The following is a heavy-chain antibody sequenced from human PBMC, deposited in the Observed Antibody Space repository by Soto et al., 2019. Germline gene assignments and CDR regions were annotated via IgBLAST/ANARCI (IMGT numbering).Heavy chain of an antibody. CDR3: AREVAAPLGWFDP. D-gene: IGHD6-19*01. CDR1: GASVSSFY. Sequence: QVQLQESGPGLVKPSETLSLTCTVSGASVSSFYWSWIRQPAGKGLEWIWRVHASGYTNFNPSPRSRVTMSVDTSRNQFSLKVTSMTAADTAVYYCAREVAAPLGWFDPWAQGTLVTVSS. V-gene: IGHV4-4*07. CDR2: VHASGYT. J-gene: IGHJ5*02.